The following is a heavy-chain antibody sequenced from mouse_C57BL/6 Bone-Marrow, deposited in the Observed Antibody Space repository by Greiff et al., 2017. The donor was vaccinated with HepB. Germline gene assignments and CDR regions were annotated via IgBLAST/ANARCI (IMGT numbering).Heavy chain of an antibody. V-gene: IGHV1-15*01. CDR2: IDPETGGT. CDR1: GYTFTDYE. Sequence: KQSGAELVRPGASVTLSCKASGYTFTDYEMHWVKQTPVHGLEWIGAIDPETGGTAYNQKFKGKAILTADKSSSTAYMELRSLTSEDSAVYYCTRYPDYWGQGTTLTVSS. J-gene: IGHJ2*01. CDR3: TRYPDY.